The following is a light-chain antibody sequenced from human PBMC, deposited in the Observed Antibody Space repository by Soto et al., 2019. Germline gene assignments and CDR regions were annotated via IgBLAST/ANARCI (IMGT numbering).Light chain of an antibody. Sequence: QSVLTQPASVSGSPGQSITISCTGTSSDVGSYNLVSWYQQHPGKAPKLMIYEVSKRPSGVPNRFSGSKSGNTASLTISGLQAEDEADYYCCSYAGSSTVVFGGGTKLTVL. CDR3: CSYAGSSTVV. V-gene: IGLV2-23*02. CDR2: EVS. J-gene: IGLJ2*01. CDR1: SSDVGSYNL.